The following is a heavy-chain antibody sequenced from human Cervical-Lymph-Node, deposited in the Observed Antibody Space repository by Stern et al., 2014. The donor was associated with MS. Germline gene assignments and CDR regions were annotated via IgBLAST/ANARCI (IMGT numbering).Heavy chain of an antibody. V-gene: IGHV5-51*01. CDR2: IYPGDSDT. Sequence: VQLVQSGAEVKKPGESLKISCKSSGFTFSTYWIGWVRQMPGKGLECMGIIYPGDSDTRYNPSFQSPGPTSVDNSPTTASLQWSSLKASDTAMYCARRPIAGGVLNFDFWGQGTQVTVSS. CDR1: GFTFSTYW. CDR3: ARRPIAGGVLNFDF. D-gene: IGHD1-26*01. J-gene: IGHJ4*02.